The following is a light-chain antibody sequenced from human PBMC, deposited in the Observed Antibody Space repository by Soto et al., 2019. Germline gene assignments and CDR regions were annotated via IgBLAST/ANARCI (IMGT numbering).Light chain of an antibody. Sequence: SYELTQPPSVSVAPGKTANITCGGKNIGSKSVHWYQQKPCQAPVLVISYDTDRPPGIPERYSGSNSGNTATLTISRVEAGDEADYYCQVWDSSSDPVVFGGGTKLTVL. CDR1: NIGSKS. J-gene: IGLJ2*01. V-gene: IGLV3-21*04. CDR3: QVWDSSSDPVV. CDR2: YDT.